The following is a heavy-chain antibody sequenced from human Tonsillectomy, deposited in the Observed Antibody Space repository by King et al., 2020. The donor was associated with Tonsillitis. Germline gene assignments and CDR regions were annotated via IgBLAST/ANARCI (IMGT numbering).Heavy chain of an antibody. J-gene: IGHJ4*02. CDR3: TKDLGSAYDAY. CDR1: GSTFSSYT. V-gene: IGHV3-23*04. Sequence: VQLVESGGGLVQPGGSLRLSCAASGSTFSSYTMIWVRQSPGKGLEWVSAISGGGDRTYYADSVKGRFTISRDNYKNTLYLQMNSLRAEDMALYYCTKDLGSAYDAYWGQGTLRTVAS. D-gene: IGHD5-12*01. CDR2: ISGGGDRT.